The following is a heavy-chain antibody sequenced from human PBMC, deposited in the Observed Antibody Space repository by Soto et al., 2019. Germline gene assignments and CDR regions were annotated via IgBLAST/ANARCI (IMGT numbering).Heavy chain of an antibody. D-gene: IGHD6-13*01. V-gene: IGHV2-5*02. J-gene: IGHJ4*02. CDR1: GFSLSTSGVG. CDR2: IYWDDDK. CDR3: AHRRWQQPPRD. Sequence: QITLKESGPTLVKPTQTLTLTCTFSGFSLSTSGVGVGWIRQPPGKALEWLALIYWDDDKRYSPSLKSRLTIPKDPSKNQVVLTMTNMDPVDTATYYCAHRRWQQPPRDWGQGTLVTVSS.